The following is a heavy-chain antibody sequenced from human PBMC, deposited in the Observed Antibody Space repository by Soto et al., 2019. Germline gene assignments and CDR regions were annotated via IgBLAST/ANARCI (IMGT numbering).Heavy chain of an antibody. Sequence: QVQLVESGGGVVQPGRSLRLSCAASGFTFSSYAMHWVRQAPGKGLEWVAVISYDGSNKYYADSVKGRFTISRDNSKNTLYLQMNSLRAEDTAVYYCAREGAWELLYWGQGTLVTVSS. CDR1: GFTFSSYA. V-gene: IGHV3-30-3*01. CDR2: ISYDGSNK. J-gene: IGHJ4*02. D-gene: IGHD1-26*01. CDR3: AREGAWELLY.